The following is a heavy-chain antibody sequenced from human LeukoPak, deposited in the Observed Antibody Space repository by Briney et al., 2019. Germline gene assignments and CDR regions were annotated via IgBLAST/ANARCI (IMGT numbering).Heavy chain of an antibody. Sequence: PGGSLRLSYAAAGFTFSRHGMHWVRQAPGKELEWVAFIRFDGTNEDYADSVKGRFTISRDNSKNTLFLHMNSLRTEDAAVYYCAKQILYDRLLDYWGQGTLVTVSS. CDR2: IRFDGTNE. CDR1: GFTFSRHG. D-gene: IGHD5/OR15-5a*01. CDR3: AKQILYDRLLDY. J-gene: IGHJ4*02. V-gene: IGHV3-30*02.